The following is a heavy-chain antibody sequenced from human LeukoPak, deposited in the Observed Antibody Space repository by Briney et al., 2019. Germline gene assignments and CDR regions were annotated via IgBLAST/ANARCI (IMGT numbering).Heavy chain of an antibody. CDR3: ARKPPLRMVRGVKRYYYYMDV. CDR1: GYTFTSYD. CDR2: MNPNSGNT. J-gene: IGHJ6*03. D-gene: IGHD3-10*01. Sequence: ASVKVSCKASGYTFTSYDINWVRQATGQGLEWMGWMNPNSGNTGYAQKFQGRVTMTRNTSISTAYMELSSLRSEDTAVYCCARKPPLRMVRGVKRYYYYMDVWGKGTTVTVSS. V-gene: IGHV1-8*01.